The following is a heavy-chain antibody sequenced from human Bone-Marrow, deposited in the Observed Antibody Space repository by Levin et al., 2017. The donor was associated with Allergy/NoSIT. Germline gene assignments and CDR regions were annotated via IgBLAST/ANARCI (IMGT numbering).Heavy chain of an antibody. Sequence: GESLKISCAASGFTFSDYYMSWIRQAPGKGLEWVSYISSSGSTIYYADSVKGRFTISRDNAKNSLYLQMNSLRAEDTAVYYCARGPIVVVPAARPTSYYYYGMDVWGQGTTVTVSS. V-gene: IGHV3-11*01. CDR3: ARGPIVVVPAARPTSYYYYGMDV. D-gene: IGHD2-2*02. J-gene: IGHJ6*02. CDR2: ISSSGSTI. CDR1: GFTFSDYY.